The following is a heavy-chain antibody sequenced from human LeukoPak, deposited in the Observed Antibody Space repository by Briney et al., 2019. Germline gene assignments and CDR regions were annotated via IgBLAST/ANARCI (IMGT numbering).Heavy chain of an antibody. CDR2: ISSNGGST. J-gene: IGHJ6*02. Sequence: GGSLRLSCAASGFTFSSYAMQWVRQAPGKGLEYVSAISSNGGSTYYANSVKGRFTISRDNSKNTLYLQMGSLRAEDMAVYYCARGVEQLDRYYYYYGMDVWGQGTTVTVSS. V-gene: IGHV3-64*01. CDR1: GFTFSSYA. D-gene: IGHD6-13*01. CDR3: ARGVEQLDRYYYYYGMDV.